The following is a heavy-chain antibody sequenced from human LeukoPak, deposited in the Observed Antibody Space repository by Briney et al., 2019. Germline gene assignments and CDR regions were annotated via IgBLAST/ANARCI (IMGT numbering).Heavy chain of an antibody. Sequence: SETLSLTCTVSGGSISSYYWSWIRQPPGKGLEWIGYIYYSGSTNYNPSLKSRVTISVDTSKNQFSLKLSSVTAADMAVYYCARTSYSSSWPARAPFDYWGQGTLVTVSS. V-gene: IGHV4-59*01. J-gene: IGHJ4*02. CDR1: GGSISSYY. D-gene: IGHD6-13*01. CDR3: ARTSYSSSWPARAPFDY. CDR2: IYYSGST.